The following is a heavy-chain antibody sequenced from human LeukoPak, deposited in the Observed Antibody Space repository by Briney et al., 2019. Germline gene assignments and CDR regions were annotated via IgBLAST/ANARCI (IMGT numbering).Heavy chain of an antibody. CDR2: ISGSGDST. CDR3: AKNSYYYYYYGMDV. J-gene: IGHJ6*02. D-gene: IGHD2-15*01. CDR1: GFTFSDYY. V-gene: IGHV3-23*01. Sequence: PGGSLRLSCAASGFTFSDYYMSWIRQAPGKGLEWVSAISGSGDSTYYADSVKGRFTISRDNSKNTLYLQMNSLRAEDTAVYYCAKNSYYYYYYGMDVWGQGTTVTVSS.